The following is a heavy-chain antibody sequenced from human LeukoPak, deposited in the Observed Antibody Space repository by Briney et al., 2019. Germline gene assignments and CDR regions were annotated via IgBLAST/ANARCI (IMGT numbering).Heavy chain of an antibody. Sequence: SVKVSCKASGGTFSSYAISWVRQAPGQGLEWMGGIIPIFGTANYAQKFQGRVTITADESTSTAYMELSSLRSEDTAVYYCALPKKGLDYYDSSGRFDYWGQGTLVTVSS. CDR2: IIPIFGTA. V-gene: IGHV1-69*13. J-gene: IGHJ4*02. CDR1: GGTFSSYA. D-gene: IGHD3-22*01. CDR3: ALPKKGLDYYDSSGRFDY.